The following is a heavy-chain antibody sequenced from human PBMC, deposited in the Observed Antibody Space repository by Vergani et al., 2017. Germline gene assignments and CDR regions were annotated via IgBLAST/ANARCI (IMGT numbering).Heavy chain of an antibody. V-gene: IGHV3-74*03. CDR2: IKSDGRIT. CDR3: ARARCIETCYMSNWLDS. CDR1: GFSFNSYW. Sequence: EVQLLESGGNLIQPGGSLRLSCSASGFSFNSYWMHWVRQVPGKGLLWVSRIKSDGRITAYADSVKGRFTISRDNAQNTLYLQMNSLRVEDTGVYYCARARCIETCYMSNWLDSLGQGTLVTVSS. D-gene: IGHD3-9*01. J-gene: IGHJ5*01.